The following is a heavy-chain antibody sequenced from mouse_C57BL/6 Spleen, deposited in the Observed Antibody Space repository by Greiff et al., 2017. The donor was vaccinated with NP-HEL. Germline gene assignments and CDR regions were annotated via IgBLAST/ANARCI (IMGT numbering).Heavy chain of an antibody. CDR1: VYTFTSYW. V-gene: IGHV1-55*01. CDR2: IYPGSGST. CDR3: ASGTHSSGYGY. D-gene: IGHD3-2*02. Sequence: VQLQQPGAELVKPGASVKMSCKASVYTFTSYWITWVKQRPGQGLEWIGDIYPGSGSTNYNEKFKSKATLTVDTSSSTAYMQLSSLTSEDSAVYYCASGTHSSGYGYWGQGTTLTVSS. J-gene: IGHJ2*01.